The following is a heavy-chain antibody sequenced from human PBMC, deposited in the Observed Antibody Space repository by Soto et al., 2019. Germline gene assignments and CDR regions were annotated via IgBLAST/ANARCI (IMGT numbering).Heavy chain of an antibody. CDR1: GFTLSSHD. CDR2: ISRTGDSI. D-gene: IGHD6-19*01. V-gene: IGHV3-48*01. J-gene: IGHJ3*02. Sequence: EVQLVESGGGLVQPGGSLRLSCAASGFTLSSHDMNWVRQAPGKGLEWVSFISRTGDSIYYGDSVRGRFTISRDTAKNSLYLQVDSLRADDTAVYYCARDAVAGTGCFGALDIWGQGTMVTVSS. CDR3: ARDAVAGTGCFGALDI.